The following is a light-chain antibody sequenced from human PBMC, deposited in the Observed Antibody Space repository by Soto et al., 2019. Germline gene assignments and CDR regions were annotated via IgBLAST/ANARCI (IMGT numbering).Light chain of an antibody. J-gene: IGKJ4*01. CDR3: QQYGSTPLT. Sequence: EVVLTQSPASLSLSPGGRATLSCRASQSVSRNYVAWYQQKPGQSPRLLIYGASNRASGIPDRFSGSASGADFTLSIARLEPEDFAMYYCQQYGSTPLTFGGGTKVDI. CDR1: QSVSRNY. V-gene: IGKV3-20*01. CDR2: GAS.